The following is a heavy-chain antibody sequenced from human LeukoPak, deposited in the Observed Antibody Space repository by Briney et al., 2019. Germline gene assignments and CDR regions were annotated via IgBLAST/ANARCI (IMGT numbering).Heavy chain of an antibody. CDR1: GGSISTNHYT. J-gene: IGHJ3*01. CDR3: ARPSYIGYCSRRTCNREAFDV. D-gene: IGHD2-2*01. CDR2: IFYSGIT. Sequence: PSETLSLTCTVSGGSISTNHYTWGWIRQPPGKGLEWIGSIFYSGITYHNPSLTNRVSISVDTSRRPLSLQMTSVIAAETAVYYCARPSYIGYCSRRTCNREAFDVWGQGTVVTVS. V-gene: IGHV4-39*01.